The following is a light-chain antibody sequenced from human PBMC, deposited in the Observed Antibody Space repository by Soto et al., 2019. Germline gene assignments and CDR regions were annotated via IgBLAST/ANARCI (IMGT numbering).Light chain of an antibody. V-gene: IGLV1-36*01. CDR3: AAWDDSLNGYV. CDR1: SSNIGNNA. CDR2: YDD. J-gene: IGLJ1*01. Sequence: QSVLTQPPSVSEAPRQRVTISCSGSSSNIGNNAVNWYQQLPGKAPKLLIYYDDLLPSGVSDRFSGSKSGTSASLAFSGLQSEDEADYYCAAWDDSLNGYVFGTGTKLTVL.